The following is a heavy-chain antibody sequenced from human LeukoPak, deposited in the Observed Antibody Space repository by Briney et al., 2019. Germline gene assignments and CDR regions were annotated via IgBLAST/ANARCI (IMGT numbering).Heavy chain of an antibody. CDR2: ISYDGSNK. V-gene: IGHV3-30*18. CDR3: AKARQKYYYDSSGYSADY. J-gene: IGHJ4*02. D-gene: IGHD3-22*01. Sequence: HSGGSLRLSCAASGFTFSTYGMHWVRQAPGKGLEWVAIISYDGSNKYYGDSVKGRFTISRDNSKNTLYLQMNSLRAEDTAVYYCAKARQKYYYDSSGYSADYWGQGTLVTVSS. CDR1: GFTFSTYG.